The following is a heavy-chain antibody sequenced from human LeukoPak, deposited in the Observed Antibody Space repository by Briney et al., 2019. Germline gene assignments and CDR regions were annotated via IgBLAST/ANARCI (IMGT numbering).Heavy chain of an antibody. CDR2: ISSSSSYI. CDR1: GFTFSSYS. V-gene: IGHV3-21*01. J-gene: IGHJ3*02. CDR3: ARGELPGHDAFDI. Sequence: GGSLRLSCAASGFTFSSYSMNWVRQAPGKGLEWVSSISSSSSYIYYADSVKGRFTISRDNAKNSLYLQMNSLRAEDTAVYYCARGELPGHDAFDIWGQGTMVTVSS. D-gene: IGHD1-26*01.